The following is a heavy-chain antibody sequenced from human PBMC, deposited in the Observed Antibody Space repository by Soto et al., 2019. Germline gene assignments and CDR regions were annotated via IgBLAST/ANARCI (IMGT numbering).Heavy chain of an antibody. V-gene: IGHV3-9*01. J-gene: IGHJ5*02. Sequence: GGSLRLSCAAFGFTFEDYAMHWIRQTPGKGLEWVAGINWNSGSVGYADSVKGRFTISRDNANNSLYLQMDSLRTEDTALYYCAKGRAALGVVSNCFDPWRQGTLVTVSS. CDR3: AKGRAALGVVSNCFDP. CDR1: GFTFEDYA. CDR2: INWNSGSV. D-gene: IGHD3-3*01.